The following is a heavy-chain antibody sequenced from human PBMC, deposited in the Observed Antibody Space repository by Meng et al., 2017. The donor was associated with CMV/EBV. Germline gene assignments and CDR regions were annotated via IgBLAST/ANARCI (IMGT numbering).Heavy chain of an antibody. CDR1: GGTFNTYA. V-gene: IGHV1-69*05. Sequence: SVKVSCKISGGTFNTYAITWVRQAPGQGFELMGLTIPLLDSPTYAQKFRGRVSITTDESTSTVAMELISLTSEDTAVYYCARDGPGGGNYFLYWGQGTLVTVSS. CDR2: TIPLLDSP. J-gene: IGHJ4*02. D-gene: IGHD1-26*01. CDR3: ARDGPGGGNYFLY.